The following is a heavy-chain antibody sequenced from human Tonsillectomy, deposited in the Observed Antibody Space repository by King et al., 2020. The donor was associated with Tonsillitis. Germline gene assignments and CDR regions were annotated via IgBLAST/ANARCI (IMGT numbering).Heavy chain of an antibody. Sequence: VQLVESGGGLVQPGRSLRLSCAASGFTFDDYAMHWVRHAPGKGLEWVSGISWNSGSIGYADSVKGRFTISRDNAKNSLYLRMNSLRAEDTALYYCASIGYYDMLTGPNAFDIWGQGTMVTVSS. J-gene: IGHJ3*02. CDR2: ISWNSGSI. V-gene: IGHV3-9*01. D-gene: IGHD3-9*01. CDR1: GFTFDDYA. CDR3: ASIGYYDMLTGPNAFDI.